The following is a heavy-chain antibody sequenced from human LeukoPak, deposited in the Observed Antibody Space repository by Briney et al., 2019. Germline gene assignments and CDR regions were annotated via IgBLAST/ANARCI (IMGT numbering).Heavy chain of an antibody. D-gene: IGHD1-26*01. CDR1: GFTVSSNY. V-gene: IGHV3-66*01. J-gene: IGHJ4*02. Sequence: PGGSLRLSCAASGFTVSSNYMSWVRQAPGKGLEWVSLIYSGGSTYYADSVKGRFTISRDNSKNTLHLQMNSLRAEDTAVYYCASSGNYRIYYFDYWGQGTLVTVSS. CDR3: ASSGNYRIYYFDY. CDR2: IYSGGST.